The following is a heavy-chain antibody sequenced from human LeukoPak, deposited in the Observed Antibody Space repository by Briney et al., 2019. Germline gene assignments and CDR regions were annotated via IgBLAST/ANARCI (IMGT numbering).Heavy chain of an antibody. CDR1: GFTFSSYA. V-gene: IGHV3-23*01. CDR2: ISGSGGST. J-gene: IGHJ3*02. D-gene: IGHD3-9*01. Sequence: GGSLRLSCAASGFTFSSYAMSWVRQAPGKGLEWVSAISGSGGSTYYADSVKGRFTISRDNSKNTLYLQMNSLRAEDTAVYYCAKDDPRRYFDWFGAFDIWGQGTLVTVSS. CDR3: AKDDPRRYFDWFGAFDI.